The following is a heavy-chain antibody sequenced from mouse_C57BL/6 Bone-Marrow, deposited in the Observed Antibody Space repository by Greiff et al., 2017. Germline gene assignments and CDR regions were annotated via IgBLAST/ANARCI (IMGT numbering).Heavy chain of an antibody. D-gene: IGHD6-2*01. Sequence: EVLLVESGAGLVKPGGSLKLSCAASGFTFSSYAMSWVRQTPEQRLEWVAYISSGGDYIYYADTVKGRFTISRDNARNTLYLQMSSLKSEDTAMYYCTAKSLGGGWYFDVWGRGTAVTVSA. CDR2: ISSGGDYI. J-gene: IGHJ1*01. CDR1: GFTFSSYA. V-gene: IGHV5-9-1*02. CDR3: TAKSLGGGWYFDV.